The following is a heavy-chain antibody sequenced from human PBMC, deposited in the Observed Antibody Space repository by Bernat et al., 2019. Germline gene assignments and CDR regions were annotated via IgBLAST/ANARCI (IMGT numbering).Heavy chain of an antibody. CDR2: IWYDGSNK. D-gene: IGHD2-2*01. CDR3: ATDQTHIQVVVPPGLDY. V-gene: IGHV3-33*01. CDR1: GFTFSSYG. Sequence: QVQLVESGGGVVQPGRPLRLSCAASGFTFSSYGMHWVRQAPGKGLEWVAVIWYDGSNKYYADSVKGRFTISRDNSKNTLYLQMNSLRAEDTAVYYCATDQTHIQVVVPPGLDYWGQGTLVTVSS. J-gene: IGHJ4*02.